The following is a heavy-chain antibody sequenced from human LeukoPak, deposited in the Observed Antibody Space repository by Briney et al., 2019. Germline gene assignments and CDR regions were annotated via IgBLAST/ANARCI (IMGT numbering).Heavy chain of an antibody. J-gene: IGHJ4*02. CDR3: ARGVMFDY. V-gene: IGHV4-59*01. CDR2: IYYSGST. Sequence: SETLSLTCTVSVGSISSYYWSWIRQPPGKGLEWIGYIYYSGSTNYNPSLKSRVTISVDTSKNQFSLKLSSVTAADTAVYYCARGVMFDYWGQGTLVTVSS. CDR1: VGSISSYY. D-gene: IGHD3-16*01.